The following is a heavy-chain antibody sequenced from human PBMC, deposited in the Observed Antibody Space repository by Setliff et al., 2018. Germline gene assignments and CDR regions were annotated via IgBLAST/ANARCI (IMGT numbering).Heavy chain of an antibody. V-gene: IGHV3-7*01. CDR2: INQDGSET. CDR1: GFTFSSHW. D-gene: IGHD2-21*02. Sequence: PGESLKISCAASGFTFSSHWMTWVRQAPGKGLEWVANINQDGSETYYVDSLEGRFSVSRDNGKNSLYLQMNSLRAEDTAVYYCARASKGLYCGSDCFYTFDSWGPGTLVTVS. J-gene: IGHJ4*02. CDR3: ARASKGLYCGSDCFYTFDS.